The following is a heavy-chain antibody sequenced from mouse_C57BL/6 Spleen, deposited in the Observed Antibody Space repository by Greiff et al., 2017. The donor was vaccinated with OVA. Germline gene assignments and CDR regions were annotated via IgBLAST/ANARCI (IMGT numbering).Heavy chain of an antibody. CDR3: ASLGQSY. CDR2: ISSGSSTI. J-gene: IGHJ2*01. V-gene: IGHV5-17*01. D-gene: IGHD4-1*01. CDR1: GFTFSDYG. Sequence: EVQLQQSGGGLVKPGGSLKLSCAASGFTFSDYGMHWVRQAPEKGLEWVAYISSGSSTIYYADTVKGRFTISRDNAKNTLFLQMTSLRSEDTAMYYCASLGQSYWGQGTTLTVSS.